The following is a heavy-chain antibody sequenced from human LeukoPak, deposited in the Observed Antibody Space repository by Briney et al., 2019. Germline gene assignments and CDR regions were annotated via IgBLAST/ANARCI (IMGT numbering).Heavy chain of an antibody. CDR2: ISWNSGSI. CDR3: AKDSEWLVRGYFDY. V-gene: IGHV3-9*01. Sequence: AGRSLRLSCAASGFTFDDYAMHWVRQAPGKGLEWVSGISWNSGSIGYADSVKGRFTISRDNAKNSLYLQMNSLRAEDTALYYCAKDSEWLVRGYFDYWGQGTLVTVSS. CDR1: GFTFDDYA. J-gene: IGHJ4*02. D-gene: IGHD6-19*01.